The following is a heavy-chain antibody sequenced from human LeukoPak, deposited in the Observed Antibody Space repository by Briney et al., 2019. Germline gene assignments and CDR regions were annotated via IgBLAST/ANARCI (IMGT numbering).Heavy chain of an antibody. CDR2: FDPEDGET. CDR3: ATEPAHWDGGNSVSWFDP. Sequence: GASVKVSCKVSGYTLTELSMHWVREAPGKGLEWMGGFDPEDGETIYAQKFQGRVTMTEDTSTDTAYMELSSLRSEDTAVYYCATEPAHWDGGNSVSWFDPWGQGTLVTVSS. J-gene: IGHJ5*02. CDR1: GYTLTELS. V-gene: IGHV1-24*01. D-gene: IGHD4-23*01.